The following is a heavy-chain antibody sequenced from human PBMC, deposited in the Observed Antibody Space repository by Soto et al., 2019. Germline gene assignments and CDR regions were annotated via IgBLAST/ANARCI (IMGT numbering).Heavy chain of an antibody. CDR1: GFSFSSYS. Sequence: GSLRLSCAASGFSFSSYSMNWVRQAPGKGLEWVSSISSSASHINYADSVKGRFTISRDNAEKSLYLQMNSLRAEDTAVYFCARILRRGMTGYALDLWGRGTMVTVSS. CDR2: ISSSASHI. V-gene: IGHV3-21*01. J-gene: IGHJ3*01. CDR3: ARILRRGMTGYALDL.